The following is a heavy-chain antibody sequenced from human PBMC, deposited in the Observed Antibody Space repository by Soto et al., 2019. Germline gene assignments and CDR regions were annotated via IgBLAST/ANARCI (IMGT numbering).Heavy chain of an antibody. CDR1: GFTFSSYS. V-gene: IGHV3-48*01. CDR2: ISSSSSTI. Sequence: PGGSLRLSCAASGFTFSSYSMNWVRQAPGKGLEWVSYISSSSSTIYYADSVKGRFTISRDNAKNSLYLQMNSLRAEDTAVYYCARGSLITMIVVVYYYGMDVWGQGTTVTVSS. CDR3: ARGSLITMIVVVYYYGMDV. J-gene: IGHJ6*02. D-gene: IGHD3-22*01.